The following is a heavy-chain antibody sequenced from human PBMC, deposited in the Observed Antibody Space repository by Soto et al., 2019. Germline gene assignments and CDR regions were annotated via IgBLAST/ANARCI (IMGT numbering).Heavy chain of an antibody. J-gene: IGHJ5*01. Sequence: EVHLLESGGALVQPGGSLTLSCAASGFSFSDYAMSWVRQAPGKGLEWVSSISRTGDSAYYADSVKGRFAISRDRSKNRLSLQMNSRRVADTAVYYCAKGPDGSGYYHNWFDSWGQGTLITVSS. CDR2: ISRTGDSA. D-gene: IGHD3-22*01. CDR3: AKGPDGSGYYHNWFDS. V-gene: IGHV3-23*01. CDR1: GFSFSDYA.